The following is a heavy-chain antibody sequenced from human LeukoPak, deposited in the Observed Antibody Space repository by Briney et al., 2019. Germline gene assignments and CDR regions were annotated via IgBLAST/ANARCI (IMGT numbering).Heavy chain of an antibody. CDR3: ARESSGWNGD. V-gene: IGHV3-23*01. Sequence: GVSLRLSCAASGFTFSSYALTWVRQAPGKGLEWVSAISSSGGNTYYADSVKGRFTISRDNPKNTLYLQMNSLRAEDTAVYYCARESSGWNGDWGQGTLVTVSS. CDR1: GFTFSSYA. D-gene: IGHD6-19*01. J-gene: IGHJ4*02. CDR2: ISSSGGNT.